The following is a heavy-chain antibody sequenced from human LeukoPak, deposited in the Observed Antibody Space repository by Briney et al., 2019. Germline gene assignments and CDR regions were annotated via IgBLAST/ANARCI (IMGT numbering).Heavy chain of an antibody. CDR2: IYYSGST. V-gene: IGHV4-39*01. D-gene: IGHD5-24*01. Sequence: SETLSLTCTVSGGSISSSSYYWGWIRQPPGKGLERIGSIYYSGSTYYNPSLKSRVTISVDTSKNQFSLKLSSVTAADTAVYYCATRVEMATILDYWGQGTLVTVSS. CDR1: GGSISSSSYY. CDR3: ATRVEMATILDY. J-gene: IGHJ4*02.